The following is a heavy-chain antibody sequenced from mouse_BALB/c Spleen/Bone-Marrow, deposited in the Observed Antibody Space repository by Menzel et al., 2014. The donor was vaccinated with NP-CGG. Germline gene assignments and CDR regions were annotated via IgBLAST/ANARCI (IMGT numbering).Heavy chain of an antibody. CDR3: ARLYGRSFDH. CDR2: IDPENGNT. CDR1: GFNIKDYY. J-gene: IGHJ2*01. D-gene: IGHD1-1*01. Sequence: VHLQQPGAELVRPGALVTLSCKASGFNIKDYYMHWVLQRPEQGLEWIGWIDPENGNTIYDPKFQGKASITADTSSNTAYLQLSSLTSEDTAVYYCARLYGRSFDHWGQGPTLTVPS. V-gene: IGHV14-1*02.